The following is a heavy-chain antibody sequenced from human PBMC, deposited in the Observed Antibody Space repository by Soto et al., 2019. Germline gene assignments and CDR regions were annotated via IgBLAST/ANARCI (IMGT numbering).Heavy chain of an antibody. Sequence: ASVKVSCKASGYSFTRYSIHWVRQAPGQGLEWMGWLNPNTGDTRLAQKFEGRVTLSRDTSINTVYMHLSGLRSDDTAVFFCSVHFDDPQEASFWGQGTLVTVS. CDR2: LNPNTGDT. J-gene: IGHJ4*02. CDR3: SVHFDDPQEASF. V-gene: IGHV1-2*02. D-gene: IGHD1-1*01. CDR1: GYSFTRYS.